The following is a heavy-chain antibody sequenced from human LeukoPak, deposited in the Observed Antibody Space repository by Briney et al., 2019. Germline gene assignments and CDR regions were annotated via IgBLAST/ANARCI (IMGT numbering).Heavy chain of an antibody. Sequence: SETLSLTCTVSGGSISSYYWSWIRQPPGKGLEWIGYIYYSGSTNYNPSLKSRVTISVDTSKNQFSLKLSSVTAADTAVYYCARVRSSGYPTPPAFDYWGQGTLVTVSS. CDR1: GGSISSYY. D-gene: IGHD3-22*01. CDR3: ARVRSSGYPTPPAFDY. CDR2: IYYSGST. J-gene: IGHJ4*02. V-gene: IGHV4-59*01.